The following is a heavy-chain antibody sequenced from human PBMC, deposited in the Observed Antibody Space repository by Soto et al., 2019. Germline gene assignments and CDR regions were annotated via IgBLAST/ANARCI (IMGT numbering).Heavy chain of an antibody. V-gene: IGHV1-46*01. J-gene: IGHJ6*02. CDR2: INPSGGT. Sequence: QVQLVQSGAEVEKPGASVKVSCKTSGYSFSSYYIHCLRQAPRQGREWMGVINPSGGTTYAQNFQGRVTFTRDTSTSTVYMDLSSLRSDDTAVYYCARERFGDYAGMDVWGQGTKVTVS. D-gene: IGHD3-10*01. CDR1: GYSFSSYY. CDR3: ARERFGDYAGMDV.